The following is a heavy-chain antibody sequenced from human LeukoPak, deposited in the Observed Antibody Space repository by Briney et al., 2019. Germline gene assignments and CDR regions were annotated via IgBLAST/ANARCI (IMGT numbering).Heavy chain of an antibody. J-gene: IGHJ4*02. D-gene: IGHD3-22*01. V-gene: IGHV4-34*12. CDR1: GGSFSSYY. Sequence: SETLSLTCGIYGGSFSSYYWSWIRQSSGKGLEWIGEIVQSGNTNYSPSLKSRVTMSVDTSMNHFSLKLTSVTAADTAVYYCAREGPNYYDSSGSFDYWGQGILVTVSS. CDR2: IVQSGNT. CDR3: AREGPNYYDSSGSFDY.